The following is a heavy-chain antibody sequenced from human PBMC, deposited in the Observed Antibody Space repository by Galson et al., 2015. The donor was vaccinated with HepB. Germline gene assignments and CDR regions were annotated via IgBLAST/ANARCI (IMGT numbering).Heavy chain of an antibody. CDR3: ANWGFGEQTGFYFDY. J-gene: IGHJ4*02. V-gene: IGHV1-18*04. Sequence: SVKVSCKASGYTFTSYGISWVRQAPGQGLEWMGWISAYNGNTNYAQKLQGRVTMTTDTSTSTAYMELRSLRSDDTAVYYCANWGFGEQTGFYFDYWGQGTLVTVSS. CDR2: ISAYNGNT. D-gene: IGHD3-10*01. CDR1: GYTFTSYG.